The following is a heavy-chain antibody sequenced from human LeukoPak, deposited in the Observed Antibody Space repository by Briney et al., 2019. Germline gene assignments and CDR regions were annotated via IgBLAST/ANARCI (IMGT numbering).Heavy chain of an antibody. D-gene: IGHD3/OR15-3a*01. CDR2: ISYDGSNQ. V-gene: IGHV3-33*05. CDR3: AKVDFWNGLAEYFFY. CDR1: GFSFSTYG. Sequence: PGASLRLSCAASGFSFSTYGMVWDRQAPGKGLEWVGVISYDGSNQYYADSVKGRFTISRDNCKNTLYLQMDSLRAEDTAVYYCAKVDFWNGLAEYFFYWGQGILVTVSS. J-gene: IGHJ1*01.